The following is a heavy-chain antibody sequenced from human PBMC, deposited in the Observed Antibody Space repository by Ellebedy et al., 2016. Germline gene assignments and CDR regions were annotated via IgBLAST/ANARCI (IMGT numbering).Heavy chain of an antibody. D-gene: IGHD2-2*01. J-gene: IGHJ5*02. CDR1: GGSSSGYY. V-gene: IGHV4-34*01. CDR3: ARGHDPVAVTPAALALFSRMGSLWFDP. CDR2: INHRGST. Sequence: SETLSLXXAVYGGSSSGYYWTWIRQPPGKGLEWIGEINHRGSTNYNPSLKSRVTISVETSKNQFSLKLSSVTAADTAVYYCARGHDPVAVTPAALALFSRMGSLWFDPWGQGTLVSVSS.